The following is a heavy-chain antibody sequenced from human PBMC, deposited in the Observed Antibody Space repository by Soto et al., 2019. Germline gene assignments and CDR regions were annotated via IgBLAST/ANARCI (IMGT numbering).Heavy chain of an antibody. CDR1: GFTFSSYA. Sequence: QLGGSLRLSCAASGFTFSSYAMSWVRQSPGKGLEWVSAISGSGGSTYYADSVKGRFTISRDNSKNTLYLQMNSLRAEDTAVYYCAKDVWSIVECRSYWYDDGMDVWVQGTTVTVSS. V-gene: IGHV3-23*01. D-gene: IGHD1-26*01. CDR3: AKDVWSIVECRSYWYDDGMDV. CDR2: ISGSGGST. J-gene: IGHJ6*01.